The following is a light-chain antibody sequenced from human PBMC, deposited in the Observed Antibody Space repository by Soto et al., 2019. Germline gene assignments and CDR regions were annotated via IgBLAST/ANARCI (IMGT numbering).Light chain of an antibody. CDR3: QQYNNWLWT. V-gene: IGKV3-15*01. J-gene: IGKJ1*01. CDR2: GAS. CDR1: QSVSSN. Sequence: EIVMTQSPATLSVSPGERATLSCRASQSVSSNLAWYQQKPGQAPRLLIYGASTRATGIPARFSGSGSGTEFTLTISSLQSEDLAVYYCQQYNNWLWTFGQGTKVEI.